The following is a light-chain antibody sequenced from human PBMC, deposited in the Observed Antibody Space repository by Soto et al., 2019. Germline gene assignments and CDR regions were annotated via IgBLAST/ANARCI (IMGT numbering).Light chain of an antibody. J-gene: IGKJ5*01. CDR3: QQYNNWPYT. CDR1: QSISTF. CDR2: DAS. Sequence: EVVLTQSPATLSLSPGERATLSCRASQSISTFLAWYQQRPGQTPRLLIYDASNRAPGIPARFSGSGSGTDFTLTISSLEPEDFAVYYCQQYNNWPYTFGQGTRLEIK. V-gene: IGKV3-11*01.